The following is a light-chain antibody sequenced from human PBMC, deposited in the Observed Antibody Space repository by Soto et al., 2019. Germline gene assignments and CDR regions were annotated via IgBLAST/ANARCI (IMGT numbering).Light chain of an antibody. V-gene: IGKV1-33*01. Sequence: IQMTQSPSSLSACXXDRVTITCQASQDTNNYLNWYQHKPGKAPXXLIYDASNLETGVPSRFSGSGSGTDFTFTITNLQLEDIATYYCQQYDNFPRFGQGSKVDI. CDR2: DAS. CDR3: QQYDNFPR. J-gene: IGKJ2*03. CDR1: QDTNNY.